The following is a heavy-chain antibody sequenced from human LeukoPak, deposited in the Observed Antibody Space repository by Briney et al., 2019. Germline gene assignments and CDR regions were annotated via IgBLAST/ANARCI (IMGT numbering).Heavy chain of an antibody. J-gene: IGHJ3*02. V-gene: IGHV3-7*04. CDR1: GFXFSNCW. Sequence: PGGSLRLSCAASGFXFSNCWISWVRQAPGKGLEWVAKIKHIGSEKYYVDSVKGRFTISRDNAKNSLYLQMNSLRAEDTALYYCARYSDYDDDAFDIWGQGTMVTVSS. CDR2: IKHIGSEK. D-gene: IGHD5-12*01. CDR3: ARYSDYDDDAFDI.